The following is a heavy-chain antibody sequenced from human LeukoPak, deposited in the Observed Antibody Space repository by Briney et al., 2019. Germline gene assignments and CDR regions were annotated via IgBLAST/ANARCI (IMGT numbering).Heavy chain of an antibody. V-gene: IGHV1-2*02. Sequence: GASVKVSCKASGYRFSGYFIHWVRQAPGQGLEWMGWIKPGTGRTNYARKFQGRVTMTSDTSVSAASMELSGLRPDDTALYYCARLIIGATRGLDYWGQGTLVTVSS. CDR1: GYRFSGYF. D-gene: IGHD2-15*01. CDR3: ARLIIGATRGLDY. J-gene: IGHJ4*02. CDR2: IKPGTGRT.